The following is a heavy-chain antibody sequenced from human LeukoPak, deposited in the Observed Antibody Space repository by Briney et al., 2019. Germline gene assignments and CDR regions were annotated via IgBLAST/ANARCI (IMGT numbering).Heavy chain of an antibody. Sequence: SETLSLTCVVYGGSFSGYYWSWLRQPPGKGLEWLGEINHSGSANYNPSPNRRVTISVDTSKNQFSLRLSAVTVADTAVYYCARARRDSGFYRIDYWGQGALVIVSS. J-gene: IGHJ4*02. CDR1: GGSFSGYY. V-gene: IGHV4-34*01. CDR3: ARARRDSGFYRIDY. CDR2: INHSGSA. D-gene: IGHD2/OR15-2a*01.